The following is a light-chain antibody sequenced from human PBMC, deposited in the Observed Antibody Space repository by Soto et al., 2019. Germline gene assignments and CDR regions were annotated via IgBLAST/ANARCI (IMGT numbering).Light chain of an antibody. J-gene: IGLJ1*01. CDR1: SSNTGAGYD. V-gene: IGLV1-40*01. CDR3: QSYDSSLSGYV. Sequence: QSVLTQPPSVSGAPGQRVTISCTGSSSNTGAGYDVHWYQQLPGTAPRLLIYGNSNRPSGVPDQFSGSKSGTSASLAITGLQAEDEADYYCQSYDSSLSGYVFGTGTKLTVL. CDR2: GNS.